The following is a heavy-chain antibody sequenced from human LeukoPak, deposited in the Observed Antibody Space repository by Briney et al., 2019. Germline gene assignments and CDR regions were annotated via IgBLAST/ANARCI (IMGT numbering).Heavy chain of an antibody. V-gene: IGHV3-21*01. Sequence: GGSLRLSCAASGFTFSSYSMNWVRQAPGKGXEWVSSISSSSSYIYYADSVKGRFTISRDNAKNSLYLQMNSLRAGDTAVYYCARVRDIVVVSHAFDIWGQGTMVTVSS. CDR1: GFTFSSYS. CDR2: ISSSSSYI. J-gene: IGHJ3*02. D-gene: IGHD2-2*01. CDR3: ARVRDIVVVSHAFDI.